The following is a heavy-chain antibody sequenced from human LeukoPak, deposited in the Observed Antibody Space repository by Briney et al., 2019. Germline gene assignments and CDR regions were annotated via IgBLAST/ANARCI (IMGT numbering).Heavy chain of an antibody. CDR1: GGSFSGYY. D-gene: IGHD2/OR15-2a*01. CDR3: ARDFYASGFYFWFDP. V-gene: IGHV4-34*01. J-gene: IGHJ5*02. Sequence: SETLSLTCAVYGGSFSGYYWSWIRQPPGKRLEWIGEINHSGSTNYNPSLKSRVTMSVDTSKNYFSLRLSSVTAADTAVYYCARDFYASGFYFWFDPWGQGMLVTVSS. CDR2: INHSGST.